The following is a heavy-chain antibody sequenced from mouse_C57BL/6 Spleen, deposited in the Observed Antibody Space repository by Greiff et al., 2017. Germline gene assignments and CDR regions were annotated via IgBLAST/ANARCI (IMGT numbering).Heavy chain of an antibody. CDR2: IDPSDSYT. CDR1: GYTFTSYW. J-gene: IGHJ3*01. D-gene: IGHD2-14*01. CDR3: ARNGYDGGFAY. V-gene: IGHV1-69*01. Sequence: QVQLQQPGAELVMPGASVKLSCKASGYTFTSYWMHWVKQRPGQGLEWIGEIDPSDSYTNYNQKFKGKSTLTVDKSSSTAYMQLSSLPSEDSAVYYCARNGYDGGFAYWGQGTLVTVSA.